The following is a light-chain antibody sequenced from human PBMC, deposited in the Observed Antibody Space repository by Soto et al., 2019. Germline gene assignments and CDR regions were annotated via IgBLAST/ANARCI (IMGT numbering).Light chain of an antibody. CDR1: SNDVGYCNY. Sequence: QSALSQPASVSGSPGQSITISCTGTSNDVGYCNYVSWYQQHPGQAPKLMISEVTTRPSGVSDRFSGSKSGNTASLTISRLQAEDEAHYYCSSYTTAYTQVFGGGTKLTVL. CDR2: EVT. V-gene: IGLV2-14*01. J-gene: IGLJ3*02. CDR3: SSYTTAYTQV.